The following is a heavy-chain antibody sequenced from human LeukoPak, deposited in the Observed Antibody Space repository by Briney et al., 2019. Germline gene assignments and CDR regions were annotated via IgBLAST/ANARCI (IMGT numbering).Heavy chain of an antibody. V-gene: IGHV4-39*01. Sequence: SETLSLTCTVSGDSISSSNYFWGWIRQPPGKGLEWVGNIYHSWNTFYNPSLKSRVTISADTSKNQFSLKLTFVTVADTAVYYCARQLYSSATVWGQGTLVTVSS. CDR2: IYHSWNT. CDR1: GDSISSSNYF. J-gene: IGHJ4*02. D-gene: IGHD6-25*01. CDR3: ARQLYSSATV.